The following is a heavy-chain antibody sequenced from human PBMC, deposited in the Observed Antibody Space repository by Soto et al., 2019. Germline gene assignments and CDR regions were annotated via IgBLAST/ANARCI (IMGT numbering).Heavy chain of an antibody. CDR2: ISSDGRDR. CDR3: AKDFDIGGAAYYFDY. Sequence: GGCLRLSCAASGFTFISYGIHWVRQAPGKGLEWVAVISSDGRDRHYADSVKGRFTISRDNSKNTLSLQMNSLRADDTAVYYCAKDFDIGGAAYYFDYWGQGTLVTVSS. D-gene: IGHD1-26*01. CDR1: GFTFISYG. J-gene: IGHJ4*02. V-gene: IGHV3-30*18.